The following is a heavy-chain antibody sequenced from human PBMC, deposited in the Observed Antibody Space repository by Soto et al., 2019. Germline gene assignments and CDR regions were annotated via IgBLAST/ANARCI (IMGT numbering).Heavy chain of an antibody. Sequence: EVQLVESGGGLVKPGGSLRLSCAASGFTFSNAWMNWVRQAPGKGLEWVGRIKSKTDGGTTDYAAPVKGRFTISRDDSKNTLYLQMNSLKTEDTAVYYCTTRIQLWLLYYYYGMDVWGQGTTVTVSS. CDR1: GFTFSNAW. J-gene: IGHJ6*02. CDR3: TTRIQLWLLYYYYGMDV. V-gene: IGHV3-15*07. D-gene: IGHD5-18*01. CDR2: IKSKTDGGTT.